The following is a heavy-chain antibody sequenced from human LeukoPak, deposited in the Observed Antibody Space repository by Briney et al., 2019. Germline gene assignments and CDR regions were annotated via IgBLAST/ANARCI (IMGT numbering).Heavy chain of an antibody. CDR3: AKEPRGYSYGFDY. Sequence: GGSLRLSCAASGFTFNIYAMHWVRQAPGKGLEWVAVIAYDGSDKYYADSVKGRLTISRDNSKNTLYLQLNSLTVEDTAVYYCAKEPRGYSYGFDYWGQGTLVTVSS. D-gene: IGHD5-18*01. V-gene: IGHV3-30*04. J-gene: IGHJ4*02. CDR2: IAYDGSDK. CDR1: GFTFNIYA.